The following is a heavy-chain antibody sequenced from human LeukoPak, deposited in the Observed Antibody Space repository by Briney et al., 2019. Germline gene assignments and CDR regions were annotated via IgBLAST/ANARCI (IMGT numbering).Heavy chain of an antibody. CDR3: AREKVVRATTSFDY. CDR2: IYYSGTT. V-gene: IGHV4-59*01. J-gene: IGHJ4*02. Sequence: SETLSLTCSVSGGTISPYYWSWIRQPPRKGLEWLGYIYYSGTTDFNPSLKSRVTISLDTPKNQFSLKLSSVTAADTAVYYCAREKVVRATTSFDYWGQGTLVTVSS. CDR1: GGTISPYY. D-gene: IGHD1-26*01.